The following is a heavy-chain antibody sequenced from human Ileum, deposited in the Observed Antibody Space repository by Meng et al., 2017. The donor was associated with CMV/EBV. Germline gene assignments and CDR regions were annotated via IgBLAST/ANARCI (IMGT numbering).Heavy chain of an antibody. CDR1: GGSISSSSYY. CDR2: INHSGST. D-gene: IGHD3-10*01. V-gene: IGHV4-39*07. CDR3: ARGRVSYGSGSYYKYYYYGMDV. J-gene: IGHJ6*02. Sequence: GSLRLSCTVSGGSISSSSYYWGWIRQPPGKGLEWIGEINHSGSTNYNPSLKSRVTISVDTSKNQFSLKLSSVTAADTAVYYCARGRVSYGSGSYYKYYYYGMDVWGQGTTVTVSS.